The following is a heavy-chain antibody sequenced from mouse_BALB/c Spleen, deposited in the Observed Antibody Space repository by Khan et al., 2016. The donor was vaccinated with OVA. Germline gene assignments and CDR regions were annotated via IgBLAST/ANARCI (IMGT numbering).Heavy chain of an antibody. Sequence: QVQLKESGPGLVAPSQSLSITCTVSGFSLTSYGVSWVRQPPGKGLEWLGIIWGDGSTNYHSVLMSRLSISKDYSKSQVFLKLNSLQTDDTVTYYCAKFYYGGVSNWYFDVWGAGTTVTVSS. CDR1: GFSLTSYG. V-gene: IGHV2-3*01. CDR3: AKFYYGGVSNWYFDV. J-gene: IGHJ1*01. D-gene: IGHD1-1*02. CDR2: IWGDGST.